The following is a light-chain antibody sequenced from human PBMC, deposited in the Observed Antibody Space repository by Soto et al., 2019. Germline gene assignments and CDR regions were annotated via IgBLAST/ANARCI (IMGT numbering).Light chain of an antibody. V-gene: IGKV3-15*01. CDR2: GAS. CDR1: QSVSSN. J-gene: IGKJ1*01. CDR3: QQYNNWPPLT. Sequence: EIGMTQSPATLSVSPGERATLSCRASQSVSSNLAWYQQKPGQAPRLLIYGASTRATGIPARLSGSGSGTEFTLTISSLQSEDFAVYYCQQYNNWPPLTFGQGTKV.